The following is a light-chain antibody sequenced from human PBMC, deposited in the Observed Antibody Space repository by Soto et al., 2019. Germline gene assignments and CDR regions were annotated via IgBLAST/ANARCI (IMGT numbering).Light chain of an antibody. Sequence: EILITQSPATLSVSPGERATPSCRSSQSVSSNLAWYQQKPGQAPRLLLYGVSTRATDIPARFSGSGSGTEFTLTISSLQSEEFAFYYCQQYNNWPPTWTLGQGTKVDIK. J-gene: IGKJ1*01. CDR1: QSVSSN. CDR3: QQYNNWPPTWT. CDR2: GVS. V-gene: IGKV3-15*01.